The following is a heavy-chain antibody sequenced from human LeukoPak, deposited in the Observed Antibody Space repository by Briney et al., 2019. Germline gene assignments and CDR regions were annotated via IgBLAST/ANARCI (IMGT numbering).Heavy chain of an antibody. CDR3: ARGTITMVRGVIGWFDY. Sequence: SETLSLTCAVYGGSFSGHYWSWIRQPPGKGLEWIGEINHSGSTNYNPSLKSRVTISVDTSKNQFSLKLSSVTAADTAVCYCARGTITMVRGVIGWFDYWGQGTLVTVSS. CDR1: GGSFSGHY. CDR2: INHSGST. D-gene: IGHD3-10*01. J-gene: IGHJ4*02. V-gene: IGHV4-34*01.